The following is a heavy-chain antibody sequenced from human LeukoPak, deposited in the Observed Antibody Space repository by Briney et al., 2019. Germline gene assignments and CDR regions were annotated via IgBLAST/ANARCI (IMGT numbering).Heavy chain of an antibody. J-gene: IGHJ6*02. CDR3: ARTGDYSLGMDV. CDR1: GGSISSYY. Sequence: RASETLSLTCTVSGGSISSYYWSWIRQPPGKGLEWIGYIYYSGSTNYNPFLKSRVTISVDTSKNQFSLKLSSVTAADTAVYYCARTGDYSLGMDVWGQGTTVTVSS. CDR2: IYYSGST. V-gene: IGHV4-59*01. D-gene: IGHD2-21*01.